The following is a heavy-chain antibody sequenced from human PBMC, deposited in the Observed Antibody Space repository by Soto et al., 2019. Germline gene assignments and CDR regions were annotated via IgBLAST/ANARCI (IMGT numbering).Heavy chain of an antibody. D-gene: IGHD2-2*01. J-gene: IGHJ6*02. V-gene: IGHV3-23*01. CDR1: GFTFSSYA. Sequence: GGSLRLSCAASGFTFSSYAMSWVRQAPGKGLEWVSAISGSGGSTYYADSVKGRFTISRDNSKNTLYLQMNSLRAEDTAVYYCAKVRYCSSTSCYVYYYYGMDVWGQGTTVTVSS. CDR2: ISGSGGST. CDR3: AKVRYCSSTSCYVYYYYGMDV.